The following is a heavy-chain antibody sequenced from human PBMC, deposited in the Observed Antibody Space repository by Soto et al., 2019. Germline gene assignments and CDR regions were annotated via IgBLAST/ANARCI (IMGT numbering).Heavy chain of an antibody. D-gene: IGHD1-1*01. Sequence: GGSLRLSCAASGFTFSSYGMHWVRQAPGKGLEWVAVIWYDGSNKYYADSVKGRFTISRDNSKNTLYLQMNSLRAEDTAVYYCARDRGPQLPNFFFDYWGQGTLVTVSS. CDR3: ARDRGPQLPNFFFDY. V-gene: IGHV3-33*01. J-gene: IGHJ4*02. CDR2: IWYDGSNK. CDR1: GFTFSSYG.